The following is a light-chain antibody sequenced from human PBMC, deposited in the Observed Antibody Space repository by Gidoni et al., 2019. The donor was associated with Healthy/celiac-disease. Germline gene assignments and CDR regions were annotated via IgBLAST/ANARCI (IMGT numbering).Light chain of an antibody. CDR3: QQYYSYPRG. J-gene: IGKJ3*01. Sequence: AIRMTQSPSSPSASTGDRVTITCRASQGISSYLAWYQQKPGKAPKLLIYAASTLQSGVPSRFGGIGSGTDFTLTFSCLQSEDFATYYCQQYYSYPRGFGPGTKVDIK. V-gene: IGKV1-8*01. CDR1: QGISSY. CDR2: AAS.